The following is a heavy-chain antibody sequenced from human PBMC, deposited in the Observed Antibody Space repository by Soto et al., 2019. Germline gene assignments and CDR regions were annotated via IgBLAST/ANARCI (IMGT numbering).Heavy chain of an antibody. Sequence: HVQLVQSGAEVKKPGASVKVSCKASGYTFTSYDIKWVRQATGQGLEWMGWMNPSTGSTGFAQKFQGRVTMISNTSISTAYLELSSLTSEDTAVYYCARGRLVAGTVDYWGQGTLGTVSS. CDR2: MNPSTGST. D-gene: IGHD1-7*01. J-gene: IGHJ4*02. CDR1: GYTFTSYD. V-gene: IGHV1-8*01. CDR3: ARGRLVAGTVDY.